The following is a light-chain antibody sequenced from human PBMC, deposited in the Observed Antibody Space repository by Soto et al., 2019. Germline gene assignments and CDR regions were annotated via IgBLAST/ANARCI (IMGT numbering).Light chain of an antibody. J-gene: IGKJ5*01. CDR2: GAS. V-gene: IGKV3-20*01. Sequence: EIVLTQSPGTLSLSPGDGATLSCRASQSVSSNYLAWYQLKPGQAPRLLIYGASSRATGIPDRFSGSGSGTDFTLTITRLEPEDFAVYYCQQYGSSAPITFSQGTRLEIE. CDR1: QSVSSNY. CDR3: QQYGSSAPIT.